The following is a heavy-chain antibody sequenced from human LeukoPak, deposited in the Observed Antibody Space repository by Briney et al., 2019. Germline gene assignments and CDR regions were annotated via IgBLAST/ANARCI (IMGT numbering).Heavy chain of an antibody. J-gene: IGHJ4*02. Sequence: GRSLRLSCAASGFTFSMHGLHWVRQAPGKGLEWVSYISSSSTHIYYADSVKGRFTISRDNARNSLYLQMNSLRAEDTAIYYCARAGDGPICWGQGTLVTVSS. CDR1: GFTFSMHG. CDR3: ARAGDGPIC. V-gene: IGHV3-21*01. CDR2: ISSSSTHI. D-gene: IGHD2-21*01.